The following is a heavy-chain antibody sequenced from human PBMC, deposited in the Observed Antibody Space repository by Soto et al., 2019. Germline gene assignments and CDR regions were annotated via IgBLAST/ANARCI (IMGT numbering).Heavy chain of an antibody. CDR3: ARVVSSQSGLDY. CDR1: GGSFSGYY. V-gene: IGHV4-34*01. J-gene: IGHJ4*02. CDR2: INHSGST. D-gene: IGHD6-13*01. Sequence: QVQLQQWGAGLLKPSETLSLTCAVYGGSFSGYYWSWIRQPPGKGLEWIGEINHSGSTNYNPSLKSRVTISVDTSKNQFSLKLSSVTAADTAVYYCARVVSSQSGLDYWGQETLVTVSS.